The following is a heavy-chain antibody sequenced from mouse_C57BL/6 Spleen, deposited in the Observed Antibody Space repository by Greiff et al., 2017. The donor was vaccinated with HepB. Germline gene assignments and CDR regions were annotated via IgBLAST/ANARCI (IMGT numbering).Heavy chain of an antibody. CDR2: INPGSGGT. CDR3: ARSPPTGNFDY. D-gene: IGHD4-1*02. J-gene: IGHJ2*01. V-gene: IGHV1-54*01. Sequence: VMLVESGAELVRPGTSVKVSCKASGYAFTNYLIEWVKQRPGQGLEWIGVINPGSGGTNYNEKFKGKATLTADKSSSTAYMQLSSLTSEDSAVYFCARSPPTGNFDYWGQGTTLTVSS. CDR1: GYAFTNYL.